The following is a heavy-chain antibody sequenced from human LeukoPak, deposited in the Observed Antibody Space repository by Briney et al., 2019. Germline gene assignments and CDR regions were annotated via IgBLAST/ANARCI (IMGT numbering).Heavy chain of an antibody. CDR2: INWNGGST. D-gene: IGHD2-15*01. CDR1: GFTFDDYG. J-gene: IGHJ4*02. V-gene: IGHV3-20*04. CDR3: ASGVVGASFDY. Sequence: GGSLRLSCAASGFTFDDYGMSWVRQAPGKGLEWVSGINWNGGSTGYADSVKGRFTISRDNAKNSLYLQMNSLRAEDTALYYCASGVVGASFDYWGQGTLVTASS.